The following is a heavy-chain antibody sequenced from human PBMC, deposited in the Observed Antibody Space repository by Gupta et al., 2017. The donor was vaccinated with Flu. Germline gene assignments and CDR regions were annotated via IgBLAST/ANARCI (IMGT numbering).Heavy chain of an antibody. CDR2: ISSSSSYI. CDR3: ARKKTTVPYYYGMDV. J-gene: IGHJ6*02. D-gene: IGHD4-4*01. V-gene: IGHV3-21*01. Sequence: APGKGLEWVSSISSSSSYIYYADSVKGRFTISRDNAKNSLYLQMNSLRAEDTAVYYCARKKTTVPYYYGMDVWGQGTTVTVSS.